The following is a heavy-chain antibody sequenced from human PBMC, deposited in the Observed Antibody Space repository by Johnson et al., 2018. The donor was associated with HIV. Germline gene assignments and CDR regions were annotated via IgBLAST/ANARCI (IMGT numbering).Heavy chain of an antibody. J-gene: IGHJ3*02. Sequence: EVQLLESGGGLVQPGGSLRLSCAASGFTVSSYYMSWVRQAPGKGLEWVSVLFSGGSIYFADSVKGRFTISRDNAKNSLYLQMNSLRAEDTAVYYCASLGGYSGDGHDAFDIWGQGTMVTVSS. CDR2: LFSGGSI. CDR3: ASLGGYSGDGHDAFDI. V-gene: IGHV3-66*01. D-gene: IGHD5-12*01. CDR1: GFTVSSYY.